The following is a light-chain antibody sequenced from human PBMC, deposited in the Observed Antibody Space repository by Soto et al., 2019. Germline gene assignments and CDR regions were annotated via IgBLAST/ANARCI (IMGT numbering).Light chain of an antibody. CDR1: QSVSSSY. Sequence: EIVLTQSPGTLSLSPGERATLSCRASQSVSSSYLAWYQQKPGQAPRLLIYGASSRATGIPDRFSGSGSGTDFTLTIRMLEPEDFSVYYCQQYGSSPYTFGQGTKLEIK. V-gene: IGKV3-20*01. J-gene: IGKJ2*01. CDR2: GAS. CDR3: QQYGSSPYT.